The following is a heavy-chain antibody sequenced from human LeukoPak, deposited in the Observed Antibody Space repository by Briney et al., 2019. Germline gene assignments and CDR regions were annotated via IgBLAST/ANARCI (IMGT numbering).Heavy chain of an antibody. Sequence: GGSLRLSCAASGFTFDDYGMSWVRQAPGKGLEWVSGINWNGGSTGYADSVKGRFTISRDNSKNTLYLQMNSLRAEVTAVYYCAKDHGAAAGNPFDYWGQGTLVTVSS. D-gene: IGHD6-13*01. J-gene: IGHJ4*02. V-gene: IGHV3-20*04. CDR2: INWNGGST. CDR1: GFTFDDYG. CDR3: AKDHGAAAGNPFDY.